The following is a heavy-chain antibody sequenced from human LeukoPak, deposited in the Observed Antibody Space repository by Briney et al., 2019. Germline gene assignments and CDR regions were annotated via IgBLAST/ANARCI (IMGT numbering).Heavy chain of an antibody. J-gene: IGHJ2*01. V-gene: IGHV4-34*01. CDR3: ASQYRSTWDWYFDL. CDR1: GGSFSGYY. D-gene: IGHD6-13*01. Sequence: SETLSLTCAVYGGSFSGYYWSWIRQPPGKGLEWIGEINHSGSANYNPSLKSRVTISVDTSKNQFSLNLSSVTAADTAVYYCASQYRSTWDWYFDLWGRGTLVTVSS. CDR2: INHSGSA.